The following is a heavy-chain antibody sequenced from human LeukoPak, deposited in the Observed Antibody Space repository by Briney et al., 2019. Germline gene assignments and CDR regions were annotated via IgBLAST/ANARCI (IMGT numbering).Heavy chain of an antibody. CDR1: GFTFSSYG. D-gene: IGHD5-12*01. CDR2: ISYDGSNK. V-gene: IGHV3-30*03. J-gene: IGHJ4*02. CDR3: ATYSGYGHFDY. Sequence: PGRSLRLSCAASGFTFSSYGMHWVRQAPGKGLEWVAVISYDGSNKYYADSVKGRFTISRDNAKNSLYLQMNSLRAEDTAVYYCATYSGYGHFDYWGQGTLVTVSS.